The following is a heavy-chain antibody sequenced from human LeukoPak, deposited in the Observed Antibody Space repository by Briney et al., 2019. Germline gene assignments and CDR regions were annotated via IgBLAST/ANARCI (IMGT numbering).Heavy chain of an antibody. V-gene: IGHV1-2*02. J-gene: IGHJ3*01. D-gene: IGHD2-21*01. Sequence: ASVNVSCKASGYSFIGYFIHWVRQAPGQGLEWMGWIDSNSGETHYAQKFQGRFTMTKDTSIKTAYIELSSLRSDDTAIYYCARFWHCGFSTCWAVNGFDYWGQGTEVTVSP. CDR3: ARFWHCGFSTCWAVNGFDY. CDR2: IDSNSGET. CDR1: GYSFIGYF.